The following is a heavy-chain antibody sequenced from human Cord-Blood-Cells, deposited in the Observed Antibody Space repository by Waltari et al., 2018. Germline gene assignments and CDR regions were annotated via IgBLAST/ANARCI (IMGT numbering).Heavy chain of an antibody. CDR1: GFTFSSYA. CDR2: ISYDGSNK. CDR3: ARDGSGYSNYVSFDY. Sequence: QVQLVESGGGVVQPGRSLRLSCAASGFTFSSYAMHWVRQAPGKGLEWVAFISYDGSNKYYADSVKGRFTISRDNSKNTLYLQMNSLRAEDTAVYYCARDGSGYSNYVSFDYWGQGTLVTVSS. V-gene: IGHV3-30-3*01. J-gene: IGHJ4*02. D-gene: IGHD4-4*01.